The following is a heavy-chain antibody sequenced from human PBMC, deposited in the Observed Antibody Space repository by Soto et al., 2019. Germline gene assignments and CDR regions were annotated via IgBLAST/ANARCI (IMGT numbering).Heavy chain of an antibody. D-gene: IGHD3-3*01. V-gene: IGHV1-2*02. CDR2: INPATGAA. CDR1: GYPVTAYY. CDR3: ARGGGVGVAGSAAFDM. Sequence: QLHLVQSGAVVKKPGASVTVSCSASGYPVTAYYMHWVRQAPGRGLEWMGGINPATGAAKYTQTVQGRVTMTRDTSTSTVFMELSGLTSEATAVFYCARGGGVGVAGSAAFDMWGQGTLVTVSS. J-gene: IGHJ3*02.